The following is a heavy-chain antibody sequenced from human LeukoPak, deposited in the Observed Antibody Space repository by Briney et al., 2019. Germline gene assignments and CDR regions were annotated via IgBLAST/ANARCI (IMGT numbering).Heavy chain of an antibody. J-gene: IGHJ4*01. CDR2: INHSGST. CDR3: ARAPGTTFDY. CDR1: GGSFSGYY. D-gene: IGHD4-17*01. Sequence: SETLSLTCAVYGGSFSGYYWSWIRQPPGKGLEWIGEINHSGSTNYNPSLKSRVTVSVDTSKNQFSLKLSSVTAADTAVYYCARAPGTTFDYWGHGNMVTVSS. V-gene: IGHV4-34*01.